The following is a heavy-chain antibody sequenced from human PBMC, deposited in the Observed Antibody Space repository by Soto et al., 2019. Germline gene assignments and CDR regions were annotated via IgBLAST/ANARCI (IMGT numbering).Heavy chain of an antibody. CDR3: GKSGDITGTIGALDY. Sequence: PGGSLRLSCAASGFTFSSYAMSWVRQAPGKGLEWVSAISGSGGNTYYADSVKGRFTISRDNSKNTLYLQMNSLRAEDTAVYYCGKSGDITGTIGALDYWGQGTLVTVSS. V-gene: IGHV3-23*01. CDR1: GFTFSSYA. CDR2: ISGSGGNT. J-gene: IGHJ4*02. D-gene: IGHD1-20*01.